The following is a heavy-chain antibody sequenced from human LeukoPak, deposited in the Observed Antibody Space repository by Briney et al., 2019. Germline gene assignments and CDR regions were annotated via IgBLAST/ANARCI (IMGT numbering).Heavy chain of an antibody. CDR3: ATSYYYDSSGYYWEVYYFDY. J-gene: IGHJ4*03. D-gene: IGHD3-22*01. V-gene: IGHV4-59*12. CDR2: IYYSGST. CDR1: GGSISSYY. Sequence: SETLSLTCTVSGGSISSYYWSWIRQPPGKGLEWIGYIYYSGSTNYNPSLKSRVTISVDTSKNRFSLKLSSVTAADTAVYYCATSYYYDSSGYYWEVYYFDYWGQGTMVTVSS.